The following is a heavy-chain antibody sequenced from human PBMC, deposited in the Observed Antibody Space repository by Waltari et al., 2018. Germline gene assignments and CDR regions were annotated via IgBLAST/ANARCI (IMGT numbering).Heavy chain of an antibody. J-gene: IGHJ6*03. CDR2: ISNSGSTV. Sequence: EVQVVESGGGLVQPGGSVRVSWAASGFAFSNYEMSWVRQAPGKGLEWVSYISNSGSTVYYADSVKGRFTISRDNAKNSLYLEMNSLRAEDTAVYYCARPSTEYYYYYYYMDVWGKGTTVTVS. V-gene: IGHV3-48*03. CDR1: GFAFSNYE. CDR3: ARPSTEYYYYYYYMDV.